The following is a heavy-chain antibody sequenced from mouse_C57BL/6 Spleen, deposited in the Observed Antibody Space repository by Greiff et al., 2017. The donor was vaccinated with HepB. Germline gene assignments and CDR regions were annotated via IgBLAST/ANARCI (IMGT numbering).Heavy chain of an antibody. D-gene: IGHD2-4*01. V-gene: IGHV1-82*01. J-gene: IGHJ2*01. CDR1: GYAFSSSW. CDR2: IYPGDGDT. Sequence: VQLQQSGPELVKPGASVKISCKASGYAFSSSWMNWVKQRPGKGLEWIGRIYPGDGDTNYNGKFKDKATLTADKSSSTAYMQLSSLTSEDSAVYFCAKEGIYYDYAGYFDYWGQGTTLTVSS. CDR3: AKEGIYYDYAGYFDY.